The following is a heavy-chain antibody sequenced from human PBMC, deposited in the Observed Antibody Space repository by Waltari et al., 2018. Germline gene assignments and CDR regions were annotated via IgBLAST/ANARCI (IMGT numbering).Heavy chain of an antibody. CDR2: IYWTDDK. Sequence: QITLKESGPTLVKPTQTLTLTCTFSGFSLSTSGVGVGWIRQPPGKALEWLALIYWTDDKRYSPSLKSRLTITKDTSKNQVVLTMTNMDPVDTATYYCALGFRESYYYGMDVWGQGTTVTVSS. CDR1: GFSLSTSGVG. D-gene: IGHD3-10*01. V-gene: IGHV2-5*01. CDR3: ALGFRESYYYGMDV. J-gene: IGHJ6*02.